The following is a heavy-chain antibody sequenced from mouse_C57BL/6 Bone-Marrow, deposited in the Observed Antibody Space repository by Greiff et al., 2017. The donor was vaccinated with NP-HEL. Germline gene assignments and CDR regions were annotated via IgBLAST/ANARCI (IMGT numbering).Heavy chain of an antibody. CDR1: GYTFTDYY. CDR2: INPNNGGT. D-gene: IGHD2-4*01. V-gene: IGHV1-26*01. J-gene: IGHJ4*01. Sequence: VQLQQSGPELVKPGASVKISCKASGYTFTDYYMNWVKQSHGQSLEWIGDINPNNGGTSYNQKFKGKATLTVDKSSSTAYMELRSLTSEDSAVYYCARWGIYYDYGYAMDYWGQGTSVTVSA. CDR3: ARWGIYYDYGYAMDY.